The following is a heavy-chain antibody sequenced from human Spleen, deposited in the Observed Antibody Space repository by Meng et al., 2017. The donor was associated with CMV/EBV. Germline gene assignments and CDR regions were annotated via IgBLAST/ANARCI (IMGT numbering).Heavy chain of an antibody. CDR2: TSPSGGSP. D-gene: IGHD6-6*01. CDR3: ARVARSSTRFTILPSNYFDP. V-gene: IGHV1-46*01. Sequence: TCFIPWVPLAPGQGLEWTRMTSPSGGSPTFAQMFQGRLAMTRDTSTSTVYMGLSSLTSADTAVYYCARVARSSTRFTILPSNYFDPWGQGTLVTVSS. CDR1: TCF. J-gene: IGHJ5*02.